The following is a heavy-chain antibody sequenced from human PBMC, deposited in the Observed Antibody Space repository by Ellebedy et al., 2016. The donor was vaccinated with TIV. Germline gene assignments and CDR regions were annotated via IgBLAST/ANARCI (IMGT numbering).Heavy chain of an antibody. D-gene: IGHD2/OR15-2a*01. CDR2: LYYTGST. J-gene: IGHJ3*01. V-gene: IGHV4-59*01. Sequence: SETLSLTCAVSGGSLSDNYWTWIRQPPGKGPEWIGYLYYTGSTNYNPSLKSRVTISVNTPRNQFSLKVTSVTAADTAVYYCVSSTSMDAFDLWGQGTMVTVSS. CDR1: GGSLSDNY. CDR3: VSSTSMDAFDL.